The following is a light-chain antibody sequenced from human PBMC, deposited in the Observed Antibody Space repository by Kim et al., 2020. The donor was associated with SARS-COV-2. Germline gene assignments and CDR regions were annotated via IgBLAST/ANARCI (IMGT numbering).Light chain of an antibody. V-gene: IGKV1-27*01. CDR3: KKYNSAPNT. J-gene: IGKJ2*01. CDR2: SAS. Sequence: DIQMTQSPSSLSASVGDRVTITCRASQGISNYLAWYQQKPGKVPKLLIYSASTSQSGVPSRFSGSGSGTDFTLTISSLQPEDVATYYCKKYNSAPNTFGQGTKLEI. CDR1: QGISNY.